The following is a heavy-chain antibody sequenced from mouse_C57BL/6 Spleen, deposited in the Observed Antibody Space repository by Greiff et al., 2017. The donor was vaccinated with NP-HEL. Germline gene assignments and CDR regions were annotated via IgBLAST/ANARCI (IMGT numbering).Heavy chain of an antibody. CDR2: IDPETGGT. CDR1: GYTFTDYE. J-gene: IGHJ1*03. V-gene: IGHV1-15*01. D-gene: IGHD1-1*01. Sequence: VQLQQSGAELVRPGASVTLSCKASGYTFTDYEMHWVKQTPVHGLEWIGAIDPETGGTASTKKFKGKAILTADKSSSTAYMELRSLTSEDSAVYYCTRDTTVVARYFDVWGTGTTVTVSS. CDR3: TRDTTVVARYFDV.